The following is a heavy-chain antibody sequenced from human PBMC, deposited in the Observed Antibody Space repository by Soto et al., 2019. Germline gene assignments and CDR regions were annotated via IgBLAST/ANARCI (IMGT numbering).Heavy chain of an antibody. CDR3: ASSRVTTPPYYYGMDV. V-gene: IGHV3-48*03. CDR2: ISSSGSTI. CDR1: GFTFSSYE. J-gene: IGHJ6*02. Sequence: PGGSLRLSCAASGFTFSSYEMNWVRQSPGKGLEWVSYISSSGSTIYYADSVKGRFTISRDNAKNSLYLQMNSLRAEDTAVYYCASSRVTTPPYYYGMDVWGQGTTVTVSS. D-gene: IGHD4-4*01.